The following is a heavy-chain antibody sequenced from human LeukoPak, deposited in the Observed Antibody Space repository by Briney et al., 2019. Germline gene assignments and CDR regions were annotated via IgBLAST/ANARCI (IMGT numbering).Heavy chain of an antibody. D-gene: IGHD6-6*01. CDR1: EFTFTSYE. V-gene: IGHV3-48*03. CDR3: ARGPSIAARYDAFDI. CDR2: ISSSGNTI. J-gene: IGHJ3*02. Sequence: QAGGSLRLSCAASEFTFTSYELNWVRQAPGKGLEWVSYISSSGNTISYADSVKGRFTISRDNAKNSLYLQVISLRAEDTAVYYCARGPSIAARYDAFDIWGQGTMVTASS.